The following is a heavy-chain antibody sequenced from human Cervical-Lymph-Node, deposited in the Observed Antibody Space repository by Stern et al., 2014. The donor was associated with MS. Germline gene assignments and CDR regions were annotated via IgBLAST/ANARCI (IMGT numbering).Heavy chain of an antibody. CDR1: GGSMRDSSYY. D-gene: IGHD6-19*01. CDR2: IHYSGST. J-gene: IGHJ4*02. Sequence: QLQLQESGPGLVKSSETLSLTCAVSGGSMRDSSYYWAWIRQPPGKGLEWIGSIHYSGSTYYNPSLESRVTISIDTSKSQFSLTLSSVTAADTAMYFCASPDYGTGWYYYFDYWGQGALVTVSS. V-gene: IGHV4-39*01. CDR3: ASPDYGTGWYYYFDY.